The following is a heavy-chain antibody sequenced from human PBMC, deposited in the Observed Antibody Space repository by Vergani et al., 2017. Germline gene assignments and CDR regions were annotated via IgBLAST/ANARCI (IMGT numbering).Heavy chain of an antibody. Sequence: QAQLLQSGGGVVQPGGSLRLSCIGSGYTFGHFDMHWVRQAPGKGLAWVAFIRYDGSNPQYIDSVKGRFTISRDNSKDTLFLQMNGLRPEDTGTYFCAKKGCSLYYYGVDVWGQGTTITVSS. D-gene: IGHD6-13*01. V-gene: IGHV3-30*02. J-gene: IGHJ6*02. CDR2: IRYDGSNP. CDR1: GYTFGHFD. CDR3: AKKGCSLYYYGVDV.